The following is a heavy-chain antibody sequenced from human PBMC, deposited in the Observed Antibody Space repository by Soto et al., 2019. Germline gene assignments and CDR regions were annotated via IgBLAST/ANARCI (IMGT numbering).Heavy chain of an antibody. CDR3: AKDPDSYSSGWYEGPFDY. D-gene: IGHD6-19*01. CDR2: INAPGSPT. CDR1: GFTFSTYT. V-gene: IGHV3-23*01. Sequence: GGSLRLSCAASGFTFSTYTMNWVRQAPGKGLEWVSGINAPGSPTYYAASVKGRFTVSRDNSKNMLYLQMNSLRDEDTAVYYCAKDPDSYSSGWYEGPFDYWGQGTLVTVSS. J-gene: IGHJ4*02.